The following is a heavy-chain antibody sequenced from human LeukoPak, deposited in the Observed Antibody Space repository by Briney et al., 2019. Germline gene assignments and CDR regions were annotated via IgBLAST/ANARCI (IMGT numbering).Heavy chain of an antibody. Sequence: PGGSLRLSCAASGFTFSSYGMHWVRQAPGKGLEWVAFIRYNGSNKYYADSVKGRFTISRDNSKNTLYLQMNSLRAEDTAVYYCAKNRVDTAMVGYFQHWGQGTLVTVSS. J-gene: IGHJ1*01. CDR1: GFTFSSYG. D-gene: IGHD5-18*01. V-gene: IGHV3-30*02. CDR2: IRYNGSNK. CDR3: AKNRVDTAMVGYFQH.